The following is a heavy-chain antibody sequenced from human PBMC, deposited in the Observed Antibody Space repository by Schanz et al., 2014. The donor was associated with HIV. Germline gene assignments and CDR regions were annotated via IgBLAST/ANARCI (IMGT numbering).Heavy chain of an antibody. Sequence: LGESGGGLVQPGRSLRLSCAASGFTFDDYAMHWVRQAPGKGLEWASGISWSETKIGYADSVKGRVTISRDNAKKFLYLQMNSLRIEDTAVYYCVKAALTGTPADYFYGLDFWGQGTTVTVS. D-gene: IGHD1-20*01. J-gene: IGHJ6*02. V-gene: IGHV3-9*01. CDR1: GFTFDDYA. CDR3: VKAALTGTPADYFYGLDF. CDR2: ISWSETKI.